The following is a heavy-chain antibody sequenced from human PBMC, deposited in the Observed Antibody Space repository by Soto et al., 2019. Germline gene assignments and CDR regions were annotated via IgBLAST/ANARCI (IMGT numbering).Heavy chain of an antibody. CDR2: INHSGST. V-gene: IGHV4-34*01. D-gene: IGHD3-22*01. CDR3: AVRYYDSSCYYPPFDY. J-gene: IGHJ4*02. CDR1: GGSFSCYY. Sequence: SETLSLTCAVYGGSFSCYYWSWIRQPPGKGLEWIGEINHSGSTNYNPSLKSRVTISVDTSKNQFSLKLSSVTAADTAVYYCAVRYYDSSCYYPPFDYWGQGTLVTVSS.